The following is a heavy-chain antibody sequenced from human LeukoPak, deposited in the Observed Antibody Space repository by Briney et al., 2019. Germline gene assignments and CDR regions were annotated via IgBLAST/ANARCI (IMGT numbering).Heavy chain of an antibody. CDR3: AGSELPHYFDY. Sequence: PSETLSLTCTVSGGSISSYYWSWIRQPPGKGLEWIGYIYYSGSTNYNPSLKSRVTISVDTSKNQFSLKLSSVTATDTAVYYCAGSELPHYFDYWGQGTLVTVSS. V-gene: IGHV4-59*08. CDR1: GGSISSYY. D-gene: IGHD1-26*01. J-gene: IGHJ4*02. CDR2: IYYSGST.